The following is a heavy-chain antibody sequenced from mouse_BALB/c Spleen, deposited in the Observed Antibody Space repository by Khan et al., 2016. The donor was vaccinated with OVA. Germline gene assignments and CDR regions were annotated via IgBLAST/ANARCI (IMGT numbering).Heavy chain of an antibody. CDR3: AREGLRVVAMDY. D-gene: IGHD2-4*01. CDR2: IYPGDGST. J-gene: IGHJ4*01. Sequence: VELVESGPELVKPGALVKISCKASGYTFTSYDINWVRQRPGQGLEWIGWIYPGDGSTAYNEKFKGKATLTADKSSSTAYMQLSSLTSDNAAVYFCAREGLRVVAMDYWGQGTSVTVSS. V-gene: IGHV1S56*01. CDR1: GYTFTSYD.